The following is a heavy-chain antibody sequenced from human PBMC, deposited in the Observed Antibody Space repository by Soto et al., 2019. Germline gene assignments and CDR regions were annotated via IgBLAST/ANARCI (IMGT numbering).Heavy chain of an antibody. CDR2: ISAGGTTT. D-gene: IGHD3-9*01. CDR3: AREWAQCDTLTGKVDS. Sequence: GGSLRLSCAASGFTFDINGMTWVRQVPGKGLEWVSAISAGGTTTYYADPVKGRFTISRDNSKQSLFLQVNSLRPEDTAVYYCAREWAQCDTLTGKVDSGGQGTLVTVSS. V-gene: IGHV3-23*01. CDR1: GFTFDING. J-gene: IGHJ5*01.